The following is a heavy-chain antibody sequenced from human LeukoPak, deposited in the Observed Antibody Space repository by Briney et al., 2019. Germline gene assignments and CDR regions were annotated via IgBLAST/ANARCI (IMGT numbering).Heavy chain of an antibody. CDR2: IYYSGDNSGDT. Sequence: PSETLSLTCTDSGGSISSSSYYWGWIRQPPWKGLEWIGSIYYSGDNSGDTYYNPSLKSRVTISVDTSKNQFSLKLSSVTAADTAVYFCARLRGDTDGPPEFWGQGTMVTVSP. J-gene: IGHJ4*02. D-gene: IGHD3-16*01. V-gene: IGHV4-39*01. CDR3: ARLRGDTDGPPEF. CDR1: GGSISSSSYY.